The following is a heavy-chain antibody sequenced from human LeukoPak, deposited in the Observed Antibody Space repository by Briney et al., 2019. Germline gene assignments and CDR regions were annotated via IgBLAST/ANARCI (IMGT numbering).Heavy chain of an antibody. D-gene: IGHD3-16*02. CDR2: IYTSGST. CDR1: VGSMSSGSYY. V-gene: IGHV4-61*02. CDR3: ARERIMITFGGVIVYYFDY. J-gene: IGHJ4*02. Sequence: SETLSLTCTVSVGSMSSGSYYWSWIRQPAGKGLEWIGRIYTSGSTNYNPSLKRRVTISVDTSKKQFSLKLSSVTAADTAVYYCARERIMITFGGVIVYYFDYWGQGTLVTVSS.